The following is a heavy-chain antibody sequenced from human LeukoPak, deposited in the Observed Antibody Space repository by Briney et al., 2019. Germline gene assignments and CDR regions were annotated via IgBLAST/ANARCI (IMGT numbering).Heavy chain of an antibody. Sequence: SETLSLTCTVSGGSITSHSWSWIRQPPRKGLEWIGYIFYSGHTNYNPSLRSRVTISVDTSKTQFSLRLTSVTAADTAVYFCARDTDRISSPGSWFDPWGQGTLVTVSS. CDR3: ARDTDRISSPGSWFDP. D-gene: IGHD2/OR15-2a*01. V-gene: IGHV4-59*11. J-gene: IGHJ5*02. CDR2: IFYSGHT. CDR1: GGSITSHS.